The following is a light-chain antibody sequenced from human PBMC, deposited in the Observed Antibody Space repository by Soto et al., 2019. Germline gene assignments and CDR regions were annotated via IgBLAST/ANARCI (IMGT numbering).Light chain of an antibody. CDR3: QQSNSWPKT. CDR1: QSVSSS. V-gene: IGKV3-15*01. J-gene: IGKJ1*01. Sequence: EIVMTQSPAPLSVSPGETATLSCRASQSVSSSLAWYQQKPCQAPRLLISDASTRAAGLPARFSGSGSGTEFTLTISSLQSEDFAVYFCQQSNSWPKTFGQGTKVEMK. CDR2: DAS.